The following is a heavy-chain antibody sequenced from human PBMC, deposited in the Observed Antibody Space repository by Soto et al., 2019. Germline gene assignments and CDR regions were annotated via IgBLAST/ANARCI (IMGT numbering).Heavy chain of an antibody. Sequence: EVQLLESGGGLVQPGGSLRLSCAASGFTFSNYAMSWVRQAPGKGLEWVSAISGSGASTYYADSVKGRFTISRDNSKNTLYLQMNSLRAEGTAVYYCAKEYCASTSCNFDHWGQGTLVTVSS. CDR3: AKEYCASTSCNFDH. V-gene: IGHV3-23*01. CDR2: ISGSGAST. CDR1: GFTFSNYA. D-gene: IGHD2-2*01. J-gene: IGHJ4*02.